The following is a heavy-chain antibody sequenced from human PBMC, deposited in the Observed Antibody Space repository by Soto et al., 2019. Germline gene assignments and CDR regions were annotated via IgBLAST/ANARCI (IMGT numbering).Heavy chain of an antibody. Sequence: QVQLVQSGAEVKNRGSSVKVSCKASGDTFSRSTISWVQQAPGQRLEWMGRIIPVLGVENHAQNFQGRVTLTADKSTSTAYLELSSLKSEDTAIYYCASSTAGVYVFHDWGQGTLVTVSS. J-gene: IGHJ4*02. CDR2: IIPVLGVE. CDR3: ASSTAGVYVFHD. D-gene: IGHD2-8*01. V-gene: IGHV1-69*02. CDR1: GDTFSRST.